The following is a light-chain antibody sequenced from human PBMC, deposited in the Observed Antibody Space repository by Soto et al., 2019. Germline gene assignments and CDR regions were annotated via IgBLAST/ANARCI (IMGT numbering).Light chain of an antibody. V-gene: IGLV2-14*01. J-gene: IGLJ1*01. CDR1: SCDVGGYNY. CDR2: GGT. Sequence: QCVLTQPASVSGSPGQSVPISSTGPSCDVGGYNYVSWYQQHPGEAPKLILYGGTYRPSGVSNRFSGSKSGNTASLTVYGLQGEDEGDYYSSSFTATTAYVVGTGTKVTV. CDR3: SSFTATTAYV.